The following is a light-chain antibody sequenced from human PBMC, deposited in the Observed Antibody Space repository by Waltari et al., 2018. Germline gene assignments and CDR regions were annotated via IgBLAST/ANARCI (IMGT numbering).Light chain of an antibody. Sequence: EIVLTQSPDTLSLSPGERATLSCRASQSVSSYLAWYQQKRGQAPRLLIYGASNRANGIPARFSGSGSGTDFTLTISTLEPEDFAVYYCQQRSNWPLTFGGGTKVEIK. CDR3: QQRSNWPLT. CDR1: QSVSSY. V-gene: IGKV3-11*01. CDR2: GAS. J-gene: IGKJ4*01.